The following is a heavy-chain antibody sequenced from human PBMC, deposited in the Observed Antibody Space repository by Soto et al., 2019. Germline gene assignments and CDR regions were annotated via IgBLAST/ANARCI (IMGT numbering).Heavy chain of an antibody. D-gene: IGHD3-10*01. J-gene: IGHJ6*02. Sequence: QVQLQQWGAGLLKPSETLSLTCAVYGGSFSGYYWSWIRQPPGKGLEWIGEINHSGSTNYNPSLKSRVTLSVDTSKNQFSLKLSSVTAADTAVYYCATKKGYYYGSGSYRGGMDVWGQGTTVTVSS. V-gene: IGHV4-34*01. CDR3: ATKKGYYYGSGSYRGGMDV. CDR1: GGSFSGYY. CDR2: INHSGST.